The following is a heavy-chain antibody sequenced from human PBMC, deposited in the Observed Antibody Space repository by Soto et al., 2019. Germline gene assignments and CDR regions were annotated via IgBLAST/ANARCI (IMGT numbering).Heavy chain of an antibody. J-gene: IGHJ4*02. V-gene: IGHV3-33*01. Sequence: QVQLVESGGGVVQPGRSLRLSCAASGFTFSSYVMHWVRQAPGKGLEWVAVIWYDGSNKYYADSVKGRFTISRDNSKNTLYLQMNSLRAEDTAVYYCARGAPTIFGVVIISDYFDYWGQGTLVTVSS. CDR2: IWYDGSNK. CDR1: GFTFSSYV. CDR3: ARGAPTIFGVVIISDYFDY. D-gene: IGHD3-3*01.